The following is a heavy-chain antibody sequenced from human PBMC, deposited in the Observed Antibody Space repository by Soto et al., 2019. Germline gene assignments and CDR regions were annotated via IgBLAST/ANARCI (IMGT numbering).Heavy chain of an antibody. CDR2: IDFRGTT. J-gene: IGHJ5*02. CDR1: GGSISSSSYF. CDR3: SRRAPEGFDP. V-gene: IGHV4-39*02. Sequence: SETLSLTCTVSGGSISSSSYFWAWIRRPPGKGLEWIGSIDFRGTTYTNPSLESRVTISVDTSKNHFSLKLDSVTAADTALYYCSRRAPEGFDPWGRGTLVTVSS.